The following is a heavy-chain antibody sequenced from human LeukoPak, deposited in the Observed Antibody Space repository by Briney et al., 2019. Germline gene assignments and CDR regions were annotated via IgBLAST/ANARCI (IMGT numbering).Heavy chain of an antibody. CDR3: ARDEWGIVVVPAARSNWFDR. D-gene: IGHD2-2*01. CDR1: GFIFSIHS. V-gene: IGHV3-48*04. CDR2: ISSSSSTI. Sequence: QRGSSLSLFCAPSGFIFSIHSTNWVRLAPGEGREWVSYISSSSSTIYYAGSVKGGFTISRDNGENSLYLLMNSLRAEDTAVYYCARDEWGIVVVPAARSNWFDRWGQGTLVTVSS. J-gene: IGHJ5*02.